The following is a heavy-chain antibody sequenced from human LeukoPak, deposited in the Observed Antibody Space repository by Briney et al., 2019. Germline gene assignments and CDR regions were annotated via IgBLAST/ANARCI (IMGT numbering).Heavy chain of an antibody. J-gene: IGHJ4*02. D-gene: IGHD3-3*01. CDR3: ARGVLRFLEWSL. Sequence: GGSLRLSCAASRFTFNTYAMTWVRQAPGKGLEWVSTIGRSGGTTFYADSVKGRFTISRDNAKNSLYPQMNSLRAEDTAVYYCARGVLRFLEWSLWGQGTLVTVSS. CDR1: RFTFNTYA. CDR2: IGRSGGTT. V-gene: IGHV3-23*01.